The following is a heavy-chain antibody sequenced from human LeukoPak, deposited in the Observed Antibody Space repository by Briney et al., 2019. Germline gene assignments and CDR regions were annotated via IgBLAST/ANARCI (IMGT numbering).Heavy chain of an antibody. CDR1: GGSFSGYY. D-gene: IGHD4-17*01. CDR2: INHSGST. Sequence: SETLSLTCAVYGGSFSGYYWSWIRQPPGKGLEWIGEINHSGSTNYNPSLKSRVTISVDTSKNQFSLKLSSVTAADTAVYYCARDWGHYGDHAFDYWGQGTLVTVSS. CDR3: ARDWGHYGDHAFDY. V-gene: IGHV4-34*01. J-gene: IGHJ4*02.